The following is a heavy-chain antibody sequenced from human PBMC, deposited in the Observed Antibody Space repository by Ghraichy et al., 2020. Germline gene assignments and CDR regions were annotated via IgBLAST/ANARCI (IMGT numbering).Heavy chain of an antibody. CDR1: GFVISNYA. V-gene: IGHV3-23*01. J-gene: IGHJ4*02. Sequence: SCVASGFVISNYAMSWVRQAPGKGLEWVSAISGSGDGTYYADSVKGRFTVSRDNSKNTLYLQMNSLRAEDTAIYYCAKDSGTNSFVGSDYWGQGTLVTVSS. CDR3: AKDSGTNSFVGSDY. CDR2: ISGSGDGT. D-gene: IGHD2-2*01.